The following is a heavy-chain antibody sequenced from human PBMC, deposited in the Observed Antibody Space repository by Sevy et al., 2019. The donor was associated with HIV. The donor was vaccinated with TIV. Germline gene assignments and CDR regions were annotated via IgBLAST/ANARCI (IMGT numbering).Heavy chain of an antibody. V-gene: IGHV4-59*01. CDR1: GGSISSYF. CDR3: ARDLPVRPRVFDL. Sequence: SEILSLTCSVSGGSISSYFWSWIRQPPGKGLEWIGYIYYTGTTNYNPSLRSRVTISLDTSKKHFSLNLTSVTAADTAVYYCARDLPVRPRVFDLWGQGTLVTVSS. D-gene: IGHD6-6*01. CDR2: IYYTGTT. J-gene: IGHJ4*02.